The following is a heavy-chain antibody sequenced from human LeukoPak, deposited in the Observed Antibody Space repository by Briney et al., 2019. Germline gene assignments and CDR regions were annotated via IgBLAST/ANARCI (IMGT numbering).Heavy chain of an antibody. CDR2: INHSGST. V-gene: IGHV4-34*01. Sequence: PSETLSLTCAVYGGSFSGYYWSWIRQPPGKGLEWIGEINHSGSTNYNPSLKSRVTISVDTSKNQFSLKLSSVTAADTAVYYCASGYSSGWYYYWGQGTLVTVSS. CDR1: GGSFSGYY. J-gene: IGHJ4*02. CDR3: ASGYSSGWYYY. D-gene: IGHD6-19*01.